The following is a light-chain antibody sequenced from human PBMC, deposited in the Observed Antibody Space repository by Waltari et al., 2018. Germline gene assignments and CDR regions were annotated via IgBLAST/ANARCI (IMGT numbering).Light chain of an antibody. CDR3: QQYNSYSPYT. Sequence: DIQMTQSPSTLSAFVGDRVTITCRASQSINIWLAWYQQKSGKAPKLLIYEASILESGVPSRFSGSGSGTEFTLTISSLQAEDFATDYCQQYNSYSPYTFGQGTKLEMK. CDR1: QSINIW. V-gene: IGKV1-5*03. J-gene: IGKJ2*01. CDR2: EAS.